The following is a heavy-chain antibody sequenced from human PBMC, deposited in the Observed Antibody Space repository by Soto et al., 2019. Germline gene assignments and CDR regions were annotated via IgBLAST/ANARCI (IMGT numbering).Heavy chain of an antibody. CDR2: IYYSGST. CDR1: GGSISSYY. CDR3: ARITTTVENWFDP. V-gene: IGHV4-59*08. J-gene: IGHJ5*02. D-gene: IGHD4-17*01. Sequence: PSETLSLTCTVSGGSISSYYWSWIRQPPGKGLEWIGYIYYSGSTNYNPSLKSRVTISVDTPKNQFSLKLSSVTAADTAVYYCARITTTVENWFDPWGQGTLVTVSS.